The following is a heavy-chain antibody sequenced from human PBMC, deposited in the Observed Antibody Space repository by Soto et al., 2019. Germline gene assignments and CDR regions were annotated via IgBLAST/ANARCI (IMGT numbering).Heavy chain of an antibody. D-gene: IGHD3-10*01. J-gene: IGHJ6*02. V-gene: IGHV4-59*08. CDR2: VHHSWGS. CDR1: GGSISSYY. Sequence: QVQLQESGPGLVKPSETLSLSCTVSGGSISSYYWSWFRQSPGKRMEWIGYVHHSWGSSYNPSLQSRVAISLDTYKSQFSLQVTSVTATDTAVYYCARQGFGPLHGLVDVWGQGTTVTVSS. CDR3: ARQGFGPLHGLVDV.